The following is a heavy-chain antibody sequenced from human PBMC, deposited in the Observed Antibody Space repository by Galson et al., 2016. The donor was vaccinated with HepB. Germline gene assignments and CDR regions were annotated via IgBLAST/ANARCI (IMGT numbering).Heavy chain of an antibody. CDR3: VHTGRHCTGNTCASPFDY. V-gene: IGHV2-5*08. J-gene: IGHJ4*02. CDR1: GFSLSARGMR. Sequence: PALVKPTQTLTLTCTFSGFSLSARGMRVNWIRQPPGKALEWLTLIFWDDDKRYSPSLETRLTISKDTSKNQVVLTMTNIDPVDTGTYYCVHTGRHCTGNTCASPFDYWGQGTQVTVSS. CDR2: IFWDDDK. D-gene: IGHD2-8*02.